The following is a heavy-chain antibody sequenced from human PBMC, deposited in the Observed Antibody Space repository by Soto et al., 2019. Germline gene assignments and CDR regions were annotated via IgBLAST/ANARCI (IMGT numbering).Heavy chain of an antibody. CDR3: ARILPFWVAVTTRFDY. Sequence: PGGSLRLSCAASGFTVSSNYMSWVRQAPGKGLEWVSVIYSGGSTYYADSVKGRFTISRDNSKNTLYLQMNSLRAEDTAVYYCARILPFWVAVTTRFDYWGQGTLVTVSS. V-gene: IGHV3-53*01. J-gene: IGHJ4*02. D-gene: IGHD4-4*01. CDR1: GFTVSSNY. CDR2: IYSGGST.